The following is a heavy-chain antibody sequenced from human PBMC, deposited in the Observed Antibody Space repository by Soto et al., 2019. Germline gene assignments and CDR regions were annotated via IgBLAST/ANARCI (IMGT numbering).Heavy chain of an antibody. CDR1: GVSFSGYY. J-gene: IGHJ5*02. D-gene: IGHD2-15*01. CDR3: ARAHSVVVVAAQGFWFDP. Sequence: QVQLQQWGAGLLKPSETLSLTCAVDGVSFSGYYWSWIRHPPGKGLKWMGDINHSGSTNYTPSLKSRVTISVDPSKNKFSLKLSSVTAADTAVYYCARAHSVVVVAAQGFWFDPWGQGTLVTVSS. V-gene: IGHV4-34*01. CDR2: INHSGST.